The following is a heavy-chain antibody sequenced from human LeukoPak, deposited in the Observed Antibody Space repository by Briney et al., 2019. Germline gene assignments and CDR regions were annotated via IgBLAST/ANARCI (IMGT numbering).Heavy chain of an antibody. CDR3: ANFDGSTQAFQI. D-gene: IGHD3-9*01. CDR2: ILYDGSKK. CDR1: GFIFSSYN. Sequence: GRSLRLSCAASGFIFSSYNMHWVRQAPGKGLEWVAAILYDGSKKHYADSVKGRFSVYRDNSNYTLYMELNSLRAEDTALYSCANFDGSTQAFQIWGQGTMVTVSS. V-gene: IGHV3-30*18. J-gene: IGHJ3*02.